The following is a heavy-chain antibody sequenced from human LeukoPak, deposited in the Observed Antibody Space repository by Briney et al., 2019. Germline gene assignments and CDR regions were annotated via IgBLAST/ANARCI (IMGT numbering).Heavy chain of an antibody. CDR3: ARGSRLEMVERDAFDI. CDR1: GFTFRRYS. Sequence: GSLRLFCAGSGFTFRRYSMDWVRQAPGKGLEGVSSISISSCYIYYADSVKGRFTMSRDNAKNSLYLQVNSLRAEDTAVYYCARGSRLEMVERDAFDIWGQGTMLTVSS. J-gene: IGHJ3*02. D-gene: IGHD2-8*01. CDR2: ISISSCYI. V-gene: IGHV3-21*01.